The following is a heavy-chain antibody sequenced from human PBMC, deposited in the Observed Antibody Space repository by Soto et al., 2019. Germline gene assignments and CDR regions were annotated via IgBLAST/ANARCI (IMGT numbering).Heavy chain of an antibody. CDR2: IYHSGST. V-gene: IGHV4-4*02. D-gene: IGHD5-12*01. CDR1: GGSISSSNW. Sequence: SETLSLTCAVSGGSISSSNWWSWVRQPPGKGLEWIGEIYHSGSTNYNPSLKSRVTISVDKSKYQFSLKLSSVTAADTAVYYCAREEGRWLQLTYFDYWGQGTLVTVS. CDR3: AREEGRWLQLTYFDY. J-gene: IGHJ4*02.